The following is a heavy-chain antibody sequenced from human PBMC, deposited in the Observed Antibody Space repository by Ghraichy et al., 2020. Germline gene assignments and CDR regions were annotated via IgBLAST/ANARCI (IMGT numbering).Heavy chain of an antibody. CDR1: GFTFSSYA. CDR2: ISGSGGST. Sequence: GGSLRLSCAASGFTFSSYAMSWVRQAPGKGLEWVSAISGSGGSTYYADSVKGRFTISRDNSKNTLYLQMNSLRAEDTAVYYCAKVAPLRYFDWLFYFDYWGQGTLVTVSS. D-gene: IGHD3-9*01. CDR3: AKVAPLRYFDWLFYFDY. V-gene: IGHV3-23*01. J-gene: IGHJ4*02.